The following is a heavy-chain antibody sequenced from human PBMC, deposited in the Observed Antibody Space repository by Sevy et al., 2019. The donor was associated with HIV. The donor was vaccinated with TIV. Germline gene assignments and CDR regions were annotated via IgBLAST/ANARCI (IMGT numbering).Heavy chain of an antibody. Sequence: GGSLRLSCAASGFTFSDYYMSWIRQAPGKGLEWVSYISSSGSTIYYADSVKGRFTISRDNAKNSLYLQMNSLRAEDTAVYYCGTYKSIEGFDYWGQGTLVTVSS. V-gene: IGHV3-11*01. J-gene: IGHJ4*02. D-gene: IGHD1-1*01. CDR3: GTYKSIEGFDY. CDR2: ISSSGSTI. CDR1: GFTFSDYY.